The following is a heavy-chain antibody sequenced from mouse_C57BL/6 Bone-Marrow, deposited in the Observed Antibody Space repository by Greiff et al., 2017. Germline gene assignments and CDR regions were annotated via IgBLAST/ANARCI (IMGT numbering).Heavy chain of an antibody. CDR2: IYPGDGDT. Sequence: VMLVESGPELVKPGASVKLSCKASGYAFSSSWMNWVKQRPGKGLEWIGRIYPGDGDTNYNGELTGKATLTADKSSSTAYMQLSSLTSETSAVYFCGRGRRLFDYWGQGTTLTVSA. V-gene: IGHV1-82*01. J-gene: IGHJ2*01. D-gene: IGHD3-2*02. CDR3: GRGRRLFDY. CDR1: GYAFSSSW.